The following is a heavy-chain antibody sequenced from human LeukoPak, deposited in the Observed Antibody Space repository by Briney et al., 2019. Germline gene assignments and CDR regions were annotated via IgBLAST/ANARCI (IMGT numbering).Heavy chain of an antibody. CDR3: ARVGTRVGTVDY. V-gene: IGHV3-30*04. D-gene: IGHD1-14*01. CDR2: ISYDGSNK. Sequence: GSLRLSCAASGFTFSSYAMHWVRQAPGKGLEWVAVISYDGSNKYYADSVKGRFTISRDNAKNSLYLQMNSLRAEDTAVYYCARVGTRVGTVDYWGQGTLVTVSS. CDR1: GFTFSSYA. J-gene: IGHJ4*02.